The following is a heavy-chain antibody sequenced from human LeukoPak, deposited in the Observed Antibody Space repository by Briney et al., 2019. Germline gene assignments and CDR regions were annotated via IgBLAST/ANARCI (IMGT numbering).Heavy chain of an antibody. V-gene: IGHV3-23*01. D-gene: IGHD3-22*01. Sequence: GGSLRLSCAVSGITLSNYGMSWVRQAPGKGLEWVAGISDSGGRTNYADSVKGRFTISRDNPKNTLYLQMNSLRVEDTAVYFCAKRGVVIRVILVGFHKEAYYFDSWGQGALVTVSS. CDR1: GITLSNYG. CDR3: AKRGVVIRVILVGFHKEAYYFDS. CDR2: ISDSGGRT. J-gene: IGHJ4*02.